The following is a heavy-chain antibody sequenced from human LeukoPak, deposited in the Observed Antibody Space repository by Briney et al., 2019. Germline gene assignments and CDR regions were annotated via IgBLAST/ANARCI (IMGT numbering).Heavy chain of an antibody. J-gene: IGHJ5*02. CDR2: TYYSGST. D-gene: IGHD3-10*01. V-gene: IGHV4-31*03. CDR1: GGSISSGGYY. CDR3: ARDVGSTMVRGVILNWFDP. Sequence: PSQTLSLTCTVSGGSISSGGYYWSWIRQHPGKGLEWVGYTYYSGSTYYNPSLKSRVTISVDTSKNQFSLKLSSVTAADTAVYYCARDVGSTMVRGVILNWFDPWGQGTLVTVSS.